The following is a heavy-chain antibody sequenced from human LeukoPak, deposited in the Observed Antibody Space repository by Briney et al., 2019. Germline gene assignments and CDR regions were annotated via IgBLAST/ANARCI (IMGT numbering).Heavy chain of an antibody. CDR1: GFTFSSYE. D-gene: IGHD6-6*01. CDR3: ARLSSSSRPEYYFDY. Sequence: LGGSLRLSCAASGFTFSSYEMNWVRQAPGKGLEWVSYISSSGSTIYYADSVKGRFTISRDNAKNSLYLQMNSLRAEDTALYYCARLSSSSRPEYYFDYWGQGTLVTVSS. CDR2: ISSSGSTI. V-gene: IGHV3-48*03. J-gene: IGHJ4*02.